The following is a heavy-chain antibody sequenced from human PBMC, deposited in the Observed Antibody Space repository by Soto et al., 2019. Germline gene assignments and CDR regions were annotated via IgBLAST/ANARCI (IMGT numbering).Heavy chain of an antibody. V-gene: IGHV3-30*04. Sequence: PGGSLRLSCAASGFSFSIHAMHWIRQAPGKGLEWVALISYDRVTKTYADSVKGRFTISRDNSKNTLNLQMNSLRAGDTAVYYCAKDIVGASHWGQGTLVTVSS. CDR3: AKDIVGASH. CDR2: ISYDRVTK. CDR1: GFSFSIHA. J-gene: IGHJ4*02. D-gene: IGHD1-26*01.